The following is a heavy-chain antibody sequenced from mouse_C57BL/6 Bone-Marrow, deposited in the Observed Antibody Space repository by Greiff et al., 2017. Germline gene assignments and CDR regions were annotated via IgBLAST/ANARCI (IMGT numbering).Heavy chain of an antibody. CDR2: IDPSDSET. CDR1: GYTFPSYW. Sequence: VKLQQPGAELVRPGSSVKLSCKASGYTFPSYWMHWVKQRPIQGLEWIGNIDPSDSETHYNQKFKDKATLTVDKSSSTAYMQLSSLTSEDSAVYYCAREDSSGYLYAMDYWGQGTSVTVSS. V-gene: IGHV1-52*01. CDR3: AREDSSGYLYAMDY. J-gene: IGHJ4*01. D-gene: IGHD3-2*02.